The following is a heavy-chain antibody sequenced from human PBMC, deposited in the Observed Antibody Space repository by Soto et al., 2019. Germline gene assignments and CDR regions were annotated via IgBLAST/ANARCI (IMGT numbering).Heavy chain of an antibody. J-gene: IGHJ4*02. D-gene: IGHD6-6*01. CDR3: AKDRESYTSSSYFFDY. V-gene: IGHV3-30*18. CDR2: ISYDGSHK. CDR1: GFTFSSYG. Sequence: ESGGGVVQPGRSPRLSCAASGFTFSSYGMHWVRQAPGKGLECVAVISYDGSHKYYADSVKGRFTISRDNSKNTLYLQMNSLRAEDTAVYYCAKDRESYTSSSYFFDYWGQGTLVTVSS.